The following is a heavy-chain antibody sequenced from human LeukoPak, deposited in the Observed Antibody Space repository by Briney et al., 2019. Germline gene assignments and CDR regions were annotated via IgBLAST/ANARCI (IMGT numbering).Heavy chain of an antibody. V-gene: IGHV4-38-2*02. Sequence: PSETLSLTCTVSGYSISSGYYWGWIRQPPGQGLEWIGSIYHSGSTYYNPSLKSRVTISVDTSKNQFSLKLSSVTAADTAVYYCATTVVPASLVYYYYYMDVWGKGTTVTISS. CDR1: GYSISSGYY. D-gene: IGHD2-2*01. J-gene: IGHJ6*03. CDR3: ATTVVPASLVYYYYYMDV. CDR2: IYHSGST.